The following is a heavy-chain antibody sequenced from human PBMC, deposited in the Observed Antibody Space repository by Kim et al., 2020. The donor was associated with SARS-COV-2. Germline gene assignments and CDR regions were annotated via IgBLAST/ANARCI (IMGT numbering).Heavy chain of an antibody. D-gene: IGHD6-19*01. Sequence: TNNNPALKSGVTMSADTTRNQFSRKLSSVTAADAAVYYCARVDSGWYHYWGQGTLVTVSS. CDR2: T. J-gene: IGHJ4*02. V-gene: IGHV4-4*07. CDR3: ARVDSGWYHY.